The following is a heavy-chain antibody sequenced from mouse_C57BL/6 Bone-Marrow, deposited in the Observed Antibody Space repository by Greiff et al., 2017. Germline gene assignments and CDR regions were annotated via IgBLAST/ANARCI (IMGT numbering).Heavy chain of an antibody. D-gene: IGHD1-1*01. Sequence: EVQLQQSGAELVRPGASVKLSCTASGFNITDDYMHWVKQRPEQGLEWIGWIDPENGDTEYASKFQGKATITADTSSNTAYLQLSSLPSEDTAVXYCTPECYGSSYGFAYWGQGTLVTVSA. V-gene: IGHV14-4*01. CDR2: IDPENGDT. J-gene: IGHJ3*01. CDR1: GFNITDDY. CDR3: TPECYGSSYGFAY.